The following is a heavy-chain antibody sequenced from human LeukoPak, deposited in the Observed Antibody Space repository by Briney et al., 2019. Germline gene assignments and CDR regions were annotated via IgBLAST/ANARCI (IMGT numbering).Heavy chain of an antibody. CDR3: ARDDGGSPYDY. CDR1: GFSVSSKY. D-gene: IGHD2-15*01. J-gene: IGHJ4*02. V-gene: IGHV3-53*05. CDR2: IYYDGST. Sequence: QAGGSLRLSCAASGFSVSSKYMSWVRQAPGKGLEWVAVIYYDGSTSYADSVRGRFTISRDNSKNTVSLQMNTLRVEDTAVYYCARDDGGSPYDYWGQGTLVTVSS.